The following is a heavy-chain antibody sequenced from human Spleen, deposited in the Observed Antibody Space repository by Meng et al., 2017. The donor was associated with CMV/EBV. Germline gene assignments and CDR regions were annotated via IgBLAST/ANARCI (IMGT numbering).Heavy chain of an antibody. CDR2: ISWNGRSI. CDR1: GFTFDDFA. D-gene: IGHD6-13*01. Sequence: GGSLRLSCAASGFTFDDFAMHWVRQAPGKGLEWVSSISWNGRSIDYADSVRGRFTISRDNAENSLYLHMNSLRAEDTAVYYCARAPIAAAGNDYWGQGTLVTVSS. J-gene: IGHJ4*02. CDR3: ARAPIAAAGNDY. V-gene: IGHV3-9*01.